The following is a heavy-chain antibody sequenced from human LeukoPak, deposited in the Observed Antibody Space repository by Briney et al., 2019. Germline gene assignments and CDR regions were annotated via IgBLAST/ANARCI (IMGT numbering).Heavy chain of an antibody. J-gene: IGHJ4*02. D-gene: IGHD6-13*01. CDR2: ISWNSGSI. CDR3: SGHGSSSY. CDR1: GFTFDDYA. V-gene: IGHV3-9*01. Sequence: PGRSLRLSCAASGFTFDDYAMHWVRQAPGKGLEWVSGISWNSGSIGYADSVKGRFTISRDNAKNSLYLQMNSLRAEDTALYYASGHGSSSYWGQGTLVAVSS.